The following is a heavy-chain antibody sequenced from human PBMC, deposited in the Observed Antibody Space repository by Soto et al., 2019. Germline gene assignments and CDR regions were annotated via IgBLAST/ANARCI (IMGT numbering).Heavy chain of an antibody. J-gene: IGHJ5*02. CDR1: CYSISSGCY. D-gene: IGHD6-13*01. V-gene: IGHV4-38-2*02. CDR3: ARDSSSWSNWFDP. CDR2: IYHSGST. Sequence: PSETLSLTCAVSCYSISSGCYWGWLRQPAGKGLEWIVSIYHSGSTYYNPSLKSRVTISVDKSKNQFSLKLSSVTAADTAVYYCARDSSSWSNWFDPWGQGTLVTVSS.